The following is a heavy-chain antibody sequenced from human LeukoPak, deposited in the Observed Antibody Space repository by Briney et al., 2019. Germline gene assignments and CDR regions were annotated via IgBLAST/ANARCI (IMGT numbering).Heavy chain of an antibody. Sequence: ASVKVSCKASGYTFTSYGISWVLQAPGQGLEWLGWISAYNGNTNYAQKLQGRVTMTTDTSTSTAYMELRSLRSDDTAVYYCARDFDDILTGGWAFDIWGQGTMVTVSS. D-gene: IGHD3-9*01. CDR1: GYTFTSYG. CDR2: ISAYNGNT. V-gene: IGHV1-18*01. CDR3: ARDFDDILTGGWAFDI. J-gene: IGHJ3*02.